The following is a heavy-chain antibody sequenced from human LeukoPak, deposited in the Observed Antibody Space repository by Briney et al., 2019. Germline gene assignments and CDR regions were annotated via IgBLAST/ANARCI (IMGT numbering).Heavy chain of an antibody. CDR2: INPNSGGT. V-gene: IGHV1-2*02. D-gene: IGHD6-13*01. CDR1: GYTFTGYY. Sequence: ASVKVSCKASGYTFTGYYMHWVRQAPGQGLEWMGWINPNSGGTNYAQKFQGRVTMTRDTSISTAYMELSRLRSDDTAVYYCARVLGGSSWSVRNWFDPWGQGTLVTVSS. CDR3: ARVLGGSSWSVRNWFDP. J-gene: IGHJ5*02.